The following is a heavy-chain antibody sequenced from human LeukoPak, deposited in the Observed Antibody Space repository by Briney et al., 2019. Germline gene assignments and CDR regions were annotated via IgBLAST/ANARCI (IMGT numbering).Heavy chain of an antibody. CDR3: TRDSGTTLPWFDP. Sequence: GGSLRLSCTASGFTFGDYAMSWFRQAPGKGLEWVGFIRSKAYGGTTEYAASVKGRSTISRDDSKSIAYLQMNSLKTEDTAVYYCTRDSGTTLPWFDPWGQGTLVTVSS. V-gene: IGHV3-49*03. J-gene: IGHJ5*02. D-gene: IGHD1-7*01. CDR2: IRSKAYGGTT. CDR1: GFTFGDYA.